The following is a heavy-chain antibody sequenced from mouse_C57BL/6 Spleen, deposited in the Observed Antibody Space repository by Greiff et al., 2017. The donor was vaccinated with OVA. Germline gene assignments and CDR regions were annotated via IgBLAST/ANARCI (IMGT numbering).Heavy chain of an antibody. V-gene: IGHV3-6*01. CDR1: GYSITSGYY. D-gene: IGHD3-2*02. J-gene: IGHJ2*01. Sequence: DVKLQESGPGLVKPSQSLSLTCSVTGYSITSGYYWNWIRQFPGNKLEWMGYISYDGSNNYNPSLKNRISITRDTSKNQFFLKLNSVTTEDTATYYCARRTAQATFDYWGQGTTLTVSS. CDR2: ISYDGSN. CDR3: ARRTAQATFDY.